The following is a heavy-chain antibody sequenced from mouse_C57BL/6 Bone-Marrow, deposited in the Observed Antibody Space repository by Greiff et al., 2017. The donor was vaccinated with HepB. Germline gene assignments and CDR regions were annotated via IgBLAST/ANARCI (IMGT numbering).Heavy chain of an antibody. J-gene: IGHJ1*03. V-gene: IGHV1-75*01. CDR2: IFPGSGST. CDR1: GYTFTDYY. Sequence: QVQLQQSGPELVKPGASVKISCKASGYTFTDYYINWVKQRPGQGLEWIGWIFPGSGSTYYNEKFKGKATLTVDKSSSTAYMLRSSLTSEDSAVYFSARRAYYCGSSYEYFDVWGTGTTVTVSS. CDR3: ARRAYYCGSSYEYFDV. D-gene: IGHD1-1*01.